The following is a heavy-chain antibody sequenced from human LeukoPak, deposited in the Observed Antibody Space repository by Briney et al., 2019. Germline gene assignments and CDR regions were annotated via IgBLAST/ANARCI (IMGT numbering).Heavy chain of an antibody. CDR1: GGSFSGYY. Sequence: SETLSLTCAAYGGSFSGYYLSWIRQPPGKGLEWIGEINHSGSTNYNPSLKSRVTISVDTSKNQFSLKVTSVTAADTAVYYCARVAYLVALNYWGQGTLVTVSS. D-gene: IGHD2-21*01. CDR2: INHSGST. CDR3: ARVAYLVALNY. V-gene: IGHV4-34*01. J-gene: IGHJ4*02.